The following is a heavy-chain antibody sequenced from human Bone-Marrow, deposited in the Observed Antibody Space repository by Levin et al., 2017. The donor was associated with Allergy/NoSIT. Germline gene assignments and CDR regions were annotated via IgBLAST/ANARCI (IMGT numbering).Heavy chain of an antibody. D-gene: IGHD3-22*01. CDR2: ISVYNGYT. V-gene: IGHV1-18*01. CDR3: ARQARATMRSWFDP. CDR1: GYTFNNHD. Sequence: ASVKVSCKTSGYTFNNHDINWVRQAPGEGLEWMGWISVYNGYTHYAHKFEGRVTMTTDTSTRTAYMELRNLRSDDTAVYYCARQARATMRSWFDPWGQGTLVGVSS. J-gene: IGHJ5*02.